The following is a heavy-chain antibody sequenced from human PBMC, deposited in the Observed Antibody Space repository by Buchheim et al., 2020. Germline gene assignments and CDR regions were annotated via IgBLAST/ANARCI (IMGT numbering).Heavy chain of an antibody. CDR3: ARSKSSSFLNNWFDP. Sequence: EVQLVESGGGLVQPGGSLRLSCAASGFTFSDHYMYWVRQAPGKGLEWVGRSRNKANSYTTVYAASVKGRFTIPSDDSKDSLYLQMNSLRTEDTAVYYCARSKSSSFLNNWFDPWGQGTL. D-gene: IGHD6-6*01. CDR2: SRNKANSYTT. CDR1: GFTFSDHY. V-gene: IGHV3-72*01. J-gene: IGHJ5*02.